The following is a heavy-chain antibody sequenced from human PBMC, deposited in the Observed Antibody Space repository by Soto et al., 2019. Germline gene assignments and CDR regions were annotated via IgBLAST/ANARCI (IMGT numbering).Heavy chain of an antibody. CDR1: GGSISSSSYY. J-gene: IGHJ5*02. D-gene: IGHD3-3*01. CDR2: IYYSGST. Sequence: SETLSLTCTVSGGSISSSSYYWGWIRQPPGKGLEWIGSIYYSGSTYYNPSLKSRVTISVDTSKNQFSLKLSSVTAADTAVYYCARHEGYYDFWSGYWFDPWGQGTLVTVSS. CDR3: ARHEGYYDFWSGYWFDP. V-gene: IGHV4-39*01.